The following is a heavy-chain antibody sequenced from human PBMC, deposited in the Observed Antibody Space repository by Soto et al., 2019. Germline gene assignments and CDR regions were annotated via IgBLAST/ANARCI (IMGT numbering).Heavy chain of an antibody. J-gene: IGHJ6*03. D-gene: IGHD3-3*01. V-gene: IGHV1-69*04. CDR2: IIPILGIA. CDR3: ARDNATGDHDVFWSGSDPPFYYYYMDV. CDR1: GGTFSSYT. Sequence: SVKVSCKASGGTFSSYTISWVRQAPGQGLEWMGRIIPILGIANYAQKFQGRVTITADKSTSTAYMELSSLRSDDTAVYYCARDNATGDHDVFWSGSDPPFYYYYMDVWGQGTTVTVSS.